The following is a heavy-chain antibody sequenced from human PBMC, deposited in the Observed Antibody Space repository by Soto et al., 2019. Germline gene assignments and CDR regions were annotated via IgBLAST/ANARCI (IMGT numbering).Heavy chain of an antibody. Sequence: SETLSLTSTVSGGSISSIGYYWGWIRQPPGKGLEWIGSIYYSGSTYYNPSLKSRVTISVDTPKNQFSLKLSSVTAADTAVYYCARHYFLWPADSAEMAQNCFDPWGQGTLVTVSS. CDR2: IYYSGST. V-gene: IGHV4-39*01. D-gene: IGHD4-17*01. CDR3: ARHYFLWPADSAEMAQNCFDP. J-gene: IGHJ5*02. CDR1: GGSISSIGYY.